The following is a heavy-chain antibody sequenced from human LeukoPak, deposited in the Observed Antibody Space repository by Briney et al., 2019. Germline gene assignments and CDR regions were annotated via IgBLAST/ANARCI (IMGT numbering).Heavy chain of an antibody. Sequence: GGSLRLSCAASGFTFSSYAMSWVRQAPGKGLEWVSAISGSGGSTYYADSVKGRFTISRDNAKKSLFLQVSSLRGEDTAVYYCARDRGFSYGIDFWGQGTLVTVSS. CDR1: GFTFSSYA. V-gene: IGHV3-23*01. J-gene: IGHJ4*02. CDR2: ISGSGGST. CDR3: ARDRGFSYGIDF. D-gene: IGHD5-18*01.